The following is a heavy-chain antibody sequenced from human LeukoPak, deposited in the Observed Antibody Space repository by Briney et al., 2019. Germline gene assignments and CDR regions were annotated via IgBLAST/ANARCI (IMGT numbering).Heavy chain of an antibody. V-gene: IGHV3-48*01. J-gene: IGHJ3*02. CDR2: ISSSGGTI. Sequence: GGSLRLSCTASRFTFSHYSLSWVRQAPGRGPEWIAYISSSGGTIQYGDSMKGRLTMSRDNDKNSVYLQMDSLRAEDTAAYYCARVRYGFDIWGQGIMVNVS. D-gene: IGHD3-10*01. CDR3: ARVRYGFDI. CDR1: RFTFSHYS.